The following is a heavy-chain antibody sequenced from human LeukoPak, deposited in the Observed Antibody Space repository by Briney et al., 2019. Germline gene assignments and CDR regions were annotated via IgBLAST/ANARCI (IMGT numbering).Heavy chain of an antibody. CDR2: IYPGDSDT. CDR3: ARRWVSSWYSHAFDI. D-gene: IGHD6-13*01. CDR1: GYSFTSYW. Sequence: GESLKISCKGSGYSFTSYWIGWVGQMPGKGLEWMGIIYPGDSDTRYSPSFQGQVTISADKSISTAYLQWSSLKASDTAMYYCARRWVSSWYSHAFDIWGQGTMVTVSS. J-gene: IGHJ3*02. V-gene: IGHV5-51*01.